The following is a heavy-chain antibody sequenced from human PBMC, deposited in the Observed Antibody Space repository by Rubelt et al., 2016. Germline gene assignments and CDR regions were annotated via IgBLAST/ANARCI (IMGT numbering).Heavy chain of an antibody. V-gene: IGHV1-24*01. D-gene: IGHD1/OR15-1a*01. Sequence: QVQLVQSGAEVKKPGASVKVSCKVSGYTLTELSMHWVRQAPGKGLEWMGGFDPEDGETIYAQKFQGRVTMTEETSTATAYMELSSLRSEDTAVYYCARNNIIRGNDAFDIWGQGTMVTVSS. J-gene: IGHJ3*02. CDR2: FDPEDGET. CDR3: ARNNIIRGNDAFDI. CDR1: GYTLTELS.